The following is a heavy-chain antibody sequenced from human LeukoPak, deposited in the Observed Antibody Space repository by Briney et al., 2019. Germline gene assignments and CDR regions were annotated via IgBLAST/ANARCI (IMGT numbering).Heavy chain of an antibody. CDR2: INAGNGNT. CDR1: GYTFTSYA. J-gene: IGHJ4*02. V-gene: IGHV1-3*01. D-gene: IGHD1-1*01. CDR3: ARVTVQLEHPSFDY. Sequence: GASVKVSCKASGYTFTSYAMHWVRQAPGQRLEWMGWINAGNGNTKYSQKFRGRVTITRDTSASTAYMELSSLRSEDTAVYYCARVTVQLEHPSFDYWGQGTLVTVSS.